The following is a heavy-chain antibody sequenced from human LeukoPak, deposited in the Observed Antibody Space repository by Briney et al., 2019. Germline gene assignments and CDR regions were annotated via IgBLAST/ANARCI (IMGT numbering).Heavy chain of an antibody. CDR1: GFTFSHYW. V-gene: IGHV3-7*01. Sequence: GGSLRLSCVAYGFTFSHYWMTWVRQAPGKEPEWVANINQDGSEIVYVDSVKGRFTISRDNAKTSPYLQMNSLRAEDSAVYYCARVGEMRDFLDAFDIWGQGTMVTVSS. D-gene: IGHD3-3*01. CDR3: ARVGEMRDFLDAFDI. CDR2: INQDGSEI. J-gene: IGHJ3*02.